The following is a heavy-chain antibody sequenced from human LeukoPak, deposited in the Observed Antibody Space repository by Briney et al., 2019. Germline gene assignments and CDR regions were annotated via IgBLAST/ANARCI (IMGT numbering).Heavy chain of an antibody. CDR1: GFTFSSYS. V-gene: IGHV3-48*04. CDR3: ARVGSHRNSGYDS. Sequence: GGSLRLSCAASGFTFSSYSMNWVRQAPGKGLEWVSYISSTATIYYADFLKGRFTVSRDNAKNSLYLQMNSLRAEDTAVYYCARVGSHRNSGYDSWGQGTLVTVSS. J-gene: IGHJ5*01. D-gene: IGHD5-12*01. CDR2: ISSTATI.